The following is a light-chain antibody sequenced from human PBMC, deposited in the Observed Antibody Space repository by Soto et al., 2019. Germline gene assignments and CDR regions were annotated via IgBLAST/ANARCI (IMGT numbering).Light chain of an antibody. CDR1: QSVSSSY. Sequence: EIVLTQSPSTLCLSQGERATLSCRASQSVSSSYLAWYQQKPGQAPRLLIYDTSYRATGIPARFSGSGSGTDFTLTISSLEPEDFAVYYCQQRSNLITFGQGTRLET. CDR2: DTS. J-gene: IGKJ5*01. CDR3: QQRSNLIT. V-gene: IGKV3-11*01.